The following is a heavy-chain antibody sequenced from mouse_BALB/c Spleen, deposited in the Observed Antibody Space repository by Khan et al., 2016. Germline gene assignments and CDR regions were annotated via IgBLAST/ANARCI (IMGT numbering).Heavy chain of an antibody. CDR2: IDPAIGNP. CDR3: ARWGDCAY. D-gene: IGHD3-3*01. Sequence: VRLQQSGAELVKPGASVKLSCTASGFNIKDTYMHWVKQRPEQGLEWIGRIDPAIGNPKYDPKFQGKATISEETSSNTDYLTLRSLKYEDTADSYCARWGDCAYWGQGALVTVSA. V-gene: IGHV14-3*02. CDR1: GFNIKDTY. J-gene: IGHJ3*01.